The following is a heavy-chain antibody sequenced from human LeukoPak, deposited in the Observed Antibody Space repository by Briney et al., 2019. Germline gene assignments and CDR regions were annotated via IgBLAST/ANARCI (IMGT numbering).Heavy chain of an antibody. D-gene: IGHD3-22*01. CDR1: GGSISSSSYY. J-gene: IGHJ4*02. CDR3: ARGEGYYDSSGLGDY. V-gene: IGHV4-39*01. Sequence: PSETLSLTCTVSGGSISSSSYYWGWIRQPPGKGLEWIGSIYYSGSTYYNPSLKSRVTISVDTSKNQFSLKLSSVTAADTAVYYCARGEGYYDSSGLGDYWGQGTLVTVSS. CDR2: IYYSGST.